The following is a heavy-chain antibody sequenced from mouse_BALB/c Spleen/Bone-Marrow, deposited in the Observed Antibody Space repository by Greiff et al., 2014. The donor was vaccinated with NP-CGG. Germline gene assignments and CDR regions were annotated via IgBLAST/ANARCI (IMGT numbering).Heavy chain of an antibody. CDR3: ARNKDDAMDY. V-gene: IGHV2-4*02. Sequence: VQLVESGPGLVQPSQTLSITCTVSGFSFTSYGVPWVRQPPGKGLEWLGVIWSGGSTDYNAAFVSRLSISKDNSKSQVFFKMNSLQADDTAIYYCARNKDDAMDYWGQGTSVTVSS. J-gene: IGHJ4*01. D-gene: IGHD2-12*01. CDR1: GFSFTSYG. CDR2: IWSGGST.